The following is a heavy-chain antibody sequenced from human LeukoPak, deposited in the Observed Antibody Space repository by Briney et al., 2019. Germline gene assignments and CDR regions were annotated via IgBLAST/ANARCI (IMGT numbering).Heavy chain of an antibody. Sequence: GGSLRLSCAASGFTFSSYEMNWVRQAPGKGLEWLSYISSSGRTMYYADSVKGRFTISRDNAKNSLYLQMNSLRAEDTAVYYCARGSAMITFGGVIAVWGQGTLVTVSS. V-gene: IGHV3-48*03. J-gene: IGHJ4*02. D-gene: IGHD3-16*02. CDR3: ARGSAMITFGGVIAV. CDR2: ISSSGRTM. CDR1: GFTFSSYE.